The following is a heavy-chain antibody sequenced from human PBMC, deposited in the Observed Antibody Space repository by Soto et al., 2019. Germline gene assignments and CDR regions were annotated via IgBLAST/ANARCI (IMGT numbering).Heavy chain of an antibody. J-gene: IGHJ4*02. CDR2: ISGSGIIT. V-gene: IGHV3-23*01. CDR3: EKLWFGELAPFYY. D-gene: IGHD3-10*01. Sequence: PGGSLRLSCASSGFTFSSYAMNWVRQAPGKGLDWVSAISGSGIITYYAASVKGRFTISRENSKKTLYLQMNSLRVAHTGVYYCEKLWFGELAPFYYRGQGTRVTVSS. CDR1: GFTFSSYA.